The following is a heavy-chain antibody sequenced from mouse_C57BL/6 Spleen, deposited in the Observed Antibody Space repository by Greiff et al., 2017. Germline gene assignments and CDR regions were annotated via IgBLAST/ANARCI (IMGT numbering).Heavy chain of an antibody. Sequence: QVQLQQSGAELVRPGASVTLSCKASGYTFTDYEMHWVKQTPVHGLEWIGAIDPETGGTAYNQKFKGKAILTADKSSSTAYMELRSLTSEDSAVYYCTRRGFGITTVVATNYWGQGTTLTVSS. CDR3: TRRGFGITTVVATNY. V-gene: IGHV1-15*01. J-gene: IGHJ2*01. CDR2: IDPETGGT. CDR1: GYTFTDYE. D-gene: IGHD1-1*01.